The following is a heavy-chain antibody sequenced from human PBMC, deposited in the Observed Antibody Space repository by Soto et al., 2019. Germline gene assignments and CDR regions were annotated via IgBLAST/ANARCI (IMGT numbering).Heavy chain of an antibody. Sequence: DSVKGSCNASGYTFTSYYINWVRQATGQGLEWMGWMNPNSGNTGYAQKFQGRVTMTRNTSISTAYMELSSLRSEDTAVYYCAREDRFLEWLSHSNWFDPWGQGTLVTVSS. CDR3: AREDRFLEWLSHSNWFDP. J-gene: IGHJ5*02. CDR1: GYTFTSYY. V-gene: IGHV1-8*01. D-gene: IGHD3-3*01. CDR2: MNPNSGNT.